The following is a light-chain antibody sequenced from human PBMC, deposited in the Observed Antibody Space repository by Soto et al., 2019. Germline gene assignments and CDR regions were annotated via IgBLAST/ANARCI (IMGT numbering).Light chain of an antibody. CDR3: RQYNDWPRT. V-gene: IGKV3-15*01. CDR2: GAS. J-gene: IGKJ1*01. Sequence: EIVMTQSPATLSVSPGERATLSCRASQSVGTYLAWYQQKPGQAPRILIYGASTRAAGISPRFSGGGSGTEFTLTISSLQSEDFAVYHCRQYNDWPRTFGQGTKVGIK. CDR1: QSVGTY.